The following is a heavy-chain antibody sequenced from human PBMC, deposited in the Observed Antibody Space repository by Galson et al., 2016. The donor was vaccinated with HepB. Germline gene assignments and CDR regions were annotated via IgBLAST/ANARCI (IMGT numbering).Heavy chain of an antibody. CDR1: GFSLSASGMC. CDR3: ARTAVPLAARDYYMDV. J-gene: IGHJ6*03. V-gene: IGHV2-70*01. D-gene: IGHD2/OR15-2a*01. CDR2: IAWDDDK. Sequence: PALVKPTQTLTLTCTFSGFSLSASGMCVSWIRQPPGKALEWLALIAWDDDKYYSTSLKTRLTISKDTAKNQVVLTMTNMDPVDTATYYCARTAVPLAARDYYMDVWDKGTTVTVSS.